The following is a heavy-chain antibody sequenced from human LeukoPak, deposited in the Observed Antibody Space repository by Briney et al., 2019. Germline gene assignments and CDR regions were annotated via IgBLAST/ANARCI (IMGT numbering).Heavy chain of an antibody. CDR2: ISSGGTTI. CDR3: ARDSTTGYYYGDFDY. D-gene: IGHD3-22*01. V-gene: IGHV3-48*03. CDR1: GFTFSNYE. Sequence: GGSLRLSCAASGFTFSNYEMNWVRRAPGKGLEWISYISSGGTTIYYVDSVKGRFTISRDNAKNSLYLQMNSLRAEDTAVYFCARDSTTGYYYGDFDYWGQGTLVTVSS. J-gene: IGHJ4*02.